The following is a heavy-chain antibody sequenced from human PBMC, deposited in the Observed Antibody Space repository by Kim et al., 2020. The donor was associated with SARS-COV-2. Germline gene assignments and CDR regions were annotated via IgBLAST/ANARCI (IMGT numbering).Heavy chain of an antibody. CDR2: INQAGGVK. CDR3: ASEAVVVTASGAFDI. Sequence: GGSLRLSCAASGFTLSHYWMTWVRQAPGKGLEWVANINQAGGVKQYLDYVKGRFTISRDNARNSLFLQMNSLRAEDTAVYYCASEAVVVTASGAFDIWGQGTMVTVSS. CDR1: GFTLSHYW. D-gene: IGHD2-21*02. V-gene: IGHV3-7*03. J-gene: IGHJ3*02.